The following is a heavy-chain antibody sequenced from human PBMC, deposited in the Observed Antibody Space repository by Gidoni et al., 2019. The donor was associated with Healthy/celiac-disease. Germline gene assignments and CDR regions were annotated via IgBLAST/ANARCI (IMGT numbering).Heavy chain of an antibody. D-gene: IGHD6-13*01. J-gene: IGHJ4*02. V-gene: IGHV3-30*18. Sequence: QVQLVESGGGVVQPGRSLRLSCAASGFTVSSYGMHWVRQAPGKGLEWVAVISYDGSNKYYADSVKGRFTISRDNSKNTLYLQMNSLRAEDTAVYYCAKSGGGSSWNFDYWGQGTLVTVSS. CDR1: GFTVSSYG. CDR2: ISYDGSNK. CDR3: AKSGGGSSWNFDY.